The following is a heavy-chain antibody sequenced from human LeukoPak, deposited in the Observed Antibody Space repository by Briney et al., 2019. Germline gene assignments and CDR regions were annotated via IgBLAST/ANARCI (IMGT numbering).Heavy chain of an antibody. CDR1: GYTFTGYG. V-gene: IGHV1-18*04. CDR3: ARTSITMVSST. D-gene: IGHD3-10*01. J-gene: IGHJ4*02. Sequence: EASVKVSCKTSGYTFTGYGITWVRQAPGQGLEWLGWISGNNGDTSYAHNVDGRVTMTTDTSASTGYMELRSLRSDDTAVYYCARTSITMVSSTWGQGTLVIVSS. CDR2: ISGNNGDT.